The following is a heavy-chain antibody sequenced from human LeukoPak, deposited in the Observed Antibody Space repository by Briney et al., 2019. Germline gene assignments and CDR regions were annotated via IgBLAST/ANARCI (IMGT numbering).Heavy chain of an antibody. CDR1: GFTFSSYE. CDR3: AREYDQAFDY. V-gene: IGHV3-48*03. D-gene: IGHD2-2*01. CDR2: ISSSGSTI. Sequence: GGSPRLSCAASGFTFSSYEMNWVRQAPGKGLEWVSYISSSGSTIYYADSVRGRFTISRDNAKNSVYLQMNSVGAEDTAAYYCAREYDQAFDYWGQGTLVTVSS. J-gene: IGHJ4*02.